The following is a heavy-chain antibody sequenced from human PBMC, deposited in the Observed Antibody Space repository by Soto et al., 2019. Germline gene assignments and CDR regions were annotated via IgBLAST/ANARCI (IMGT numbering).Heavy chain of an antibody. CDR3: AREKPQLLLSLYYYYMDV. V-gene: IGHV4-34*01. CDR1: GWSFSGYY. CDR2: INHSGST. Sequence: SETLSLTCAVYGWSFSGYYRSWIRQPPGKGLEWIGEINHSGSTNYNPSLKSRVTISVDTSKNQFSLKLSSVTAADTAVYYCAREKPQLLLSLYYYYMDVWGKGTTVTVSS. D-gene: IGHD2-2*01. J-gene: IGHJ6*03.